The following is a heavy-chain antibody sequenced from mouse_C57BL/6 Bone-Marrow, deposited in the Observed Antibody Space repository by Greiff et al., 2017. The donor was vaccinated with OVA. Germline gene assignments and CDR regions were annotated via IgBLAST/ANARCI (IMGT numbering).Heavy chain of an antibody. V-gene: IGHV6-3*01. J-gene: IGHJ1*03. CDR3: TEEPPYFEV. CDR2: IRLKSDNYAT. Sequence: EVQGVESGGGLVQPGGSMKLSCVASGFTFSNYWMNWVRQSPEKGLAWVAQIRLKSDNYATHYAESVQGRFTISRDDSKSSVYLQMNNLRAEDTGIYYCTEEPPYFEVWGTGTTVTVSS. CDR1: GFTFSNYW.